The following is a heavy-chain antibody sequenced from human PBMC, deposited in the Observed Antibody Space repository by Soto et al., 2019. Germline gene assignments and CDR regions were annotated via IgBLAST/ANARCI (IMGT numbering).Heavy chain of an antibody. J-gene: IGHJ6*02. Sequence: ASVKVSCKVSGYTLTELSMHWVRQAPGKGLEWMGGFDPEDAEIIYAQKFQGRVTMTEETSTGTAYMELSSLRSEDTAVYYCAGITMLVVGAYGMDVWGQGTTVTVSS. V-gene: IGHV1-24*01. CDR2: FDPEDAEI. D-gene: IGHD3-22*01. CDR1: GYTLTELS. CDR3: AGITMLVVGAYGMDV.